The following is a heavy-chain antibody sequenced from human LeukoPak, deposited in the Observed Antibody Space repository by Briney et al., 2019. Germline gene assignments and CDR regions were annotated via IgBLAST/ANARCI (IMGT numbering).Heavy chain of an antibody. V-gene: IGHV3-53*01. CDR2: IYSGGST. J-gene: IGHJ4*02. D-gene: IGHD6-19*01. CDR3: AGSGWYKGVFDY. Sequence: PGGSLRLSCVASGFTVSSNYMNWFRQAPGKGMEWVSVIYSGGSTYYADSVKGRFTISRDNSKNTLYLQMNSLRAEDTAVYYCAGSGWYKGVFDYWGQGTLVTVSS. CDR1: GFTVSSNY.